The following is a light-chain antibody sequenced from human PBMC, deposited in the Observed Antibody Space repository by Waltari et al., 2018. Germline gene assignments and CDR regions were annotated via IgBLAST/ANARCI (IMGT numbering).Light chain of an antibody. Sequence: QAGLTQPPSVSKGLRQTATLTCTGNSKNVGNQGAAWRQQHPGQPPRLLSYRDNNRPSGVLERFTASRAGNTASLTITGRQPEDEADYYFSAWDSNLREYVFGTGTKVTVL. CDR3: SAWDSNLREYV. CDR2: RDN. J-gene: IGLJ1*01. CDR1: SKNVGNQG. V-gene: IGLV10-54*04.